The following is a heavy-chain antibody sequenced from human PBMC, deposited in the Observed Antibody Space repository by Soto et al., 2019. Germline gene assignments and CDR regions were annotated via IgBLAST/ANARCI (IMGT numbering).Heavy chain of an antibody. D-gene: IGHD6-19*01. CDR2: TYYRSKWYN. CDR1: GDSVSSNSAA. J-gene: IGHJ5*02. V-gene: IGHV6-1*01. Sequence: SQTLSLTCAISGDSVSSNSAAWNWIRQSPSRGLEWLGRTYYRSKWYNDYAVSVKSRITINPDTSKNQFSLQLNSVTPEDTAVYYCARDRGLAVAGTGGGWFDPWGQRTLVTVSS. CDR3: ARDRGLAVAGTGGGWFDP.